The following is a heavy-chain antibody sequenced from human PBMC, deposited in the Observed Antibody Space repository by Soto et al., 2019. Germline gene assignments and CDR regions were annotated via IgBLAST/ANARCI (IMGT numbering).Heavy chain of an antibody. Sequence: EVQLLESGGDLVQPGGSLRLSCAASGFTFSNYGMTWVRQAPGKGLEWVSSLRNTIDDTYYADSVEGRFTISRDNSKNTLYLQMNDLRAEDTAMYYCVKKFDDRRTTFWFDTWGQGTLFTVSS. J-gene: IGHJ5*02. CDR3: VKKFDDRRTTFWFDT. V-gene: IGHV3-23*01. CDR2: LRNTIDDT. D-gene: IGHD4-17*01. CDR1: GFTFSNYG.